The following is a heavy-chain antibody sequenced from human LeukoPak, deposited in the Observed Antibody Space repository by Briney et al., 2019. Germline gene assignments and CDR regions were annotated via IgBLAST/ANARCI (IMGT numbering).Heavy chain of an antibody. CDR3: ARDRPPIDY. Sequence: SETLSLTCTVSGGSISSYYWSWIRQPPGKGLEWIGYIYYSGSTNYNPSLKSRVTISVDTSKNQFSLKLSSVTAADTAVYYCARDRPPIDYWGQGTLVTVSS. J-gene: IGHJ4*02. V-gene: IGHV4-59*01. CDR1: GGSISSYY. CDR2: IYYSGST.